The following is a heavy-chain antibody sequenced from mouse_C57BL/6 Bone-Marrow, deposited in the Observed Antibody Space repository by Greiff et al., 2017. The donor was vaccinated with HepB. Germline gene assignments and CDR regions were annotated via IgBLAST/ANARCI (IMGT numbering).Heavy chain of an antibody. CDR3: AREGAYLLWLRPYYFDY. D-gene: IGHD2-2*01. V-gene: IGHV5-4*01. Sequence: EVMLVESGGGLVKPGGSLKLSCAASGFTFSSYAMSWVRQTPEKRLEWVATISDGGSYTYYPDNVKGRFTISRANAKNNLYLQMSHLKYEDTAMYYCAREGAYLLWLRPYYFDYWGQGTTLTVSS. J-gene: IGHJ2*01. CDR2: ISDGGSYT. CDR1: GFTFSSYA.